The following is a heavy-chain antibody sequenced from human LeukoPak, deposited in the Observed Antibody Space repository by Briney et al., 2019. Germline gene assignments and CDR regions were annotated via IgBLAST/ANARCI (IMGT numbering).Heavy chain of an antibody. CDR2: INHSRST. Sequence: NASETLSLTCAVYGGSFSGYYWSWIRQPPGKGLEWIGEINHSRSTNYNPSLKSRVTISVDTSKNQFSLKLSSVTAADTAVYYCARETSGWYVYYFDYWGQGTLVTVSS. V-gene: IGHV4-34*01. CDR1: GGSFSGYY. D-gene: IGHD6-19*01. J-gene: IGHJ4*02. CDR3: ARETSGWYVYYFDY.